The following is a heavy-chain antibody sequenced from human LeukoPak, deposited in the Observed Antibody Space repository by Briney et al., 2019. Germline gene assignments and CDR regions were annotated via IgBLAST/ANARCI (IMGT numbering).Heavy chain of an antibody. CDR1: GFSFRDYT. CDR3: ARDDGGNLNDAFDI. Sequence: GGSLRLSCAASGFSFRDYTLNWVRQAPGKGLEWVSSMTGRKSYIFYADFLKGRFTISRDNAENSVYLQMNNLGAEDTAIYYCARDDGGNLNDAFDIWGPGTMVTVSS. D-gene: IGHD4-23*01. J-gene: IGHJ3*02. V-gene: IGHV3-21*01. CDR2: MTGRKSYI.